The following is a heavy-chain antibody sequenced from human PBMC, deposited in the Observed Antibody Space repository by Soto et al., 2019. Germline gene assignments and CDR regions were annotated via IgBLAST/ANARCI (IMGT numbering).Heavy chain of an antibody. J-gene: IGHJ6*02. CDR3: AKKPPSSIQGWAFGMDV. Sequence: EVQLVETGGGLIQPGGSLRLSCLASGFSVTTNYIIWVGQPPGKGLEWVSTTFTGGSTHYADSVKGRFSISRDNSKNTVYLQMNNLRVEDTAVYYCAKKPPSSIQGWAFGMDVWGQGTTVSVSS. CDR1: GFSVTTNY. CDR2: TFTGGST. V-gene: IGHV3-53*02. D-gene: IGHD1-26*01.